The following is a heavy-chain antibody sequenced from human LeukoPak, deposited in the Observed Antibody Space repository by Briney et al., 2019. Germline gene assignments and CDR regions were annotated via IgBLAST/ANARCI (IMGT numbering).Heavy chain of an antibody. CDR1: GYGFTSYW. V-gene: IGHV5-51*01. D-gene: IGHD2-2*01. CDR3: ARPNSSCSSTSCYADAFDI. CDR2: IYPGDSDT. J-gene: IGHJ3*02. Sequence: GASLQISFKGSGYGFTSYWIGWGRRMPGKGVGWMGMIYPGDSDTRYSPSFEGQVTISADKSKKTADLKGRRRKASDTPMYYCARPNSSCSSTSCYADAFDIWGQGTMVTVSS.